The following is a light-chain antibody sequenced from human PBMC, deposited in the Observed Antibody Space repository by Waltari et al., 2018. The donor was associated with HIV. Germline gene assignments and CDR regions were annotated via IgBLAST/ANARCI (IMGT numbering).Light chain of an antibody. CDR1: NVAGKS. J-gene: IGLJ3*02. Sequence: SYVLTQPPSVSVAPGKTATITCGGNNVAGKSVHWYRQKPGQAPVLVIYDDSDRPSGIPERFSGSNSGNTAALTISRVEAGDEADYYCQVWDDASDHSVFGGGTQLTVL. CDR3: QVWDDASDHSV. V-gene: IGLV3-21*04. CDR2: DDS.